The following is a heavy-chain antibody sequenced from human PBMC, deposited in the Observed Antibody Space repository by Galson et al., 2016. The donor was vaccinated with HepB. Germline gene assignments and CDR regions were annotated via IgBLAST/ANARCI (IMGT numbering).Heavy chain of an antibody. D-gene: IGHD4-17*01. J-gene: IGHJ4*02. CDR1: GFTFREFA. CDR2: ISWNSNNI. Sequence: SLRLSCAASGFTFREFAMHWIRQAPGKGLEWVSGISWNSNNIGYADSVRGRFTISRDNVKSPVYLEMNSLRPADTAMYYCAKALDDGDYDYWGQGILVTASS. CDR3: AKALDDGDYDY. V-gene: IGHV3-9*01.